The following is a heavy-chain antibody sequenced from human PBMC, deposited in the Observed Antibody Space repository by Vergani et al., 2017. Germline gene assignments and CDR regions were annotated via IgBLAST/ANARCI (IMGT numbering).Heavy chain of an antibody. J-gene: IGHJ5*01. CDR1: GFSFNSYW. D-gene: IGHD3-9*01. Sequence: EVQLVESGGGLVQPGGSLRLSCSASGFSFNSYWMHWVRQVPGKGLLWVSRMKSDGSINAYADSVKGRFTISRDNAQNTLYLQMNSLRVEDTGVYYCARDRXIETCYMSNWLDSWGQGTLVTVSS. CDR2: MKSDGSIN. V-gene: IGHV3-74*03. CDR3: ARDRXIETCYMSNWLDS.